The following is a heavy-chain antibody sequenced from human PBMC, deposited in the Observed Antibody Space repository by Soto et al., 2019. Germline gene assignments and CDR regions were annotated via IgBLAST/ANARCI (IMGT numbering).Heavy chain of an antibody. CDR2: IGVSGSGT. J-gene: IGHJ4*02. D-gene: IGHD4-17*01. V-gene: IGHV3-23*01. CDR3: AKSRTTVTDTGDFDY. Sequence: GKGLEWVSTIGVSGSGTYYADSVKGRFTISGDNSNNTLFLQMSSLRAEDTAVYYCAKSRTTVTDTGDFDYWGQGTLVTVSS.